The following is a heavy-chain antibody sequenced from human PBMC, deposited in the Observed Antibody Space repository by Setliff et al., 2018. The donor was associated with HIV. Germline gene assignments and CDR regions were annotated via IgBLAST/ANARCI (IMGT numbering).Heavy chain of an antibody. Sequence: SETLSLTCSVSGGSISSGNYYWGWTRQPAGKGLEWIGHIYTDGTIKYNPSLKSRLTISLDTSKNQFSLKLNSVTAADTAVYYCERGGQSSGYAIEYWGQGTQVTVSS. J-gene: IGHJ4*02. V-gene: IGHV4-61*09. CDR1: GGSISSGNYY. D-gene: IGHD5-12*01. CDR2: IYTDGTI. CDR3: ERGGQSSGYAIEY.